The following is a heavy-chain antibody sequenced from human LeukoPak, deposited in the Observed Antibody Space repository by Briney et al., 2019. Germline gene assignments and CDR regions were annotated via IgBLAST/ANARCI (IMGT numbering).Heavy chain of an antibody. Sequence: GGSLRLSCGASGFTFRNYDMHWVRQAAGKGLEWVSTIVIGGDTYYPGSVKGRFTISRENAKNSLYLQVNSLRAGDTAVYYCARGEFYGSGSYLFDYWGQGTLVTVSS. D-gene: IGHD3-10*01. CDR1: GFTFRNYD. V-gene: IGHV3-13*01. CDR3: ARGEFYGSGSYLFDY. CDR2: IVIGGDT. J-gene: IGHJ4*02.